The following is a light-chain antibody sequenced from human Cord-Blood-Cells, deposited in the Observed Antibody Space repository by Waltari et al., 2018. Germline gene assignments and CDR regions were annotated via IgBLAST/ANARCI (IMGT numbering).Light chain of an antibody. CDR3: SSYTSSSTLV. Sequence: QSALTQPASVPGSPGQSITISCTGTSSDVGGYNYVSWYQQHPVKAPKLMIYDVSNRPSGVSNRFSGSKSGNTASLTISGLQAEDEADYYCSSYTSSSTLVFGTGTKVTVL. CDR2: DVS. CDR1: SSDVGGYNY. V-gene: IGLV2-14*01. J-gene: IGLJ1*01.